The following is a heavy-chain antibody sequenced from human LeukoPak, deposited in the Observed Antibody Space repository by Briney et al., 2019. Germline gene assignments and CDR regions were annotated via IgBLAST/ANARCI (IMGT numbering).Heavy chain of an antibody. CDR2: ISSSGSTI. V-gene: IGHV3-11*01. Sequence: GGSLRLSCAASGFTFSDYYMSWIRQAPGKGLEWVSYISSSGSTIYYADSVKGRFTISRDNAKNSLYLQMNSLRAEDTAVYYCARDITMIVAGYRAFDIWGQGTMVTVSS. CDR1: GFTFSDYY. J-gene: IGHJ3*02. D-gene: IGHD3-22*01. CDR3: ARDITMIVAGYRAFDI.